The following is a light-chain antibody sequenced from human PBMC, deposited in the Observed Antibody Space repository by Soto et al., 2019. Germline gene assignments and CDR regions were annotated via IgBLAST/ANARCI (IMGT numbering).Light chain of an antibody. J-gene: IGKJ1*01. CDR2: AAS. CDR3: QQYYRWAQT. V-gene: IGKV3-15*01. Sequence: EIVMTQSPATLSVSPGERATLSCRASQSLSFNLAWYQQKPGQAPRLLIYAASTRATGIPARFSGSGSGTEFTLTISSLQSEDFAVYYCQQYYRWAQTFGQGTKVDIK. CDR1: QSLSFN.